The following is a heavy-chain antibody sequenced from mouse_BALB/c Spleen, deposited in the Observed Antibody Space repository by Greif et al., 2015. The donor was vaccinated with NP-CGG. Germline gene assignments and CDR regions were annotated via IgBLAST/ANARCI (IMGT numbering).Heavy chain of an antibody. CDR2: IDPANGNT. CDR3: ARSGERLPNYYAMDY. Sequence: VQLQQSGAELVKPGASVKLSCTASGFNIKDTYMHWVKQRPEQGLEWIGRIDPANGNTKYDPKSQGKATITADTSSNTAYLQLSSLTSEDTAVYYCARSGERLPNYYAMDYWGQGTSVTVSS. V-gene: IGHV14-3*02. CDR1: GFNIKDTY. D-gene: IGHD1-2*01. J-gene: IGHJ4*01.